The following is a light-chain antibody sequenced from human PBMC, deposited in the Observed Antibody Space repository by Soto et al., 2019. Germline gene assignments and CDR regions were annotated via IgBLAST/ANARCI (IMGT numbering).Light chain of an antibody. CDR3: CSYAGSYTFPYV. V-gene: IGLV2-11*01. CDR2: DVS. Sequence: ALTQPRSVSGSPGKSATISCTGTSSDVGGYNYVSWYQQHPGKAPKLMIYDVSKRPSGVPDRFSGSKSGNTASLTISGLQAEDEADYYCCSYAGSYTFPYVFGTGTKVTVL. J-gene: IGLJ1*01. CDR1: SSDVGGYNY.